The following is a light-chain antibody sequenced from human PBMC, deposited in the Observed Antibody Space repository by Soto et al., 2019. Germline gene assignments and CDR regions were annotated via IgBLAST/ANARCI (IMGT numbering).Light chain of an antibody. CDR2: GAS. CDR3: QQYGSPPLT. Sequence: EIVLTQSPGTLSLSPRERATLSCRASQSVSSSYLAWYQQTPGQAPRLLIYGASSRATGIPDRFSGSGSGTDFTLTISRLEPEDFAVYYCQQYGSPPLTFGGGTKVEIK. CDR1: QSVSSSY. J-gene: IGKJ4*01. V-gene: IGKV3-20*01.